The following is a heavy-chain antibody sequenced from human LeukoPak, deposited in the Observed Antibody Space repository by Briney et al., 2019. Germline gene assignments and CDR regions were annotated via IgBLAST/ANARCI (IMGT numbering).Heavy chain of an antibody. CDR1: GFSVSSNY. CDR2: IYSGGST. CDR3: ARVGGNRPWYFDL. J-gene: IGHJ2*01. D-gene: IGHD4-23*01. Sequence: GGSLRLSCAASGFSVSSNYMSWVRQAPGKGLEWVSVIYSGGSTYYAGSVKGRFTISRDNSKNTLYLQRNSLRAEDTAVYYCARVGGNRPWYFDLWGRGTLVTVSS. V-gene: IGHV3-53*01.